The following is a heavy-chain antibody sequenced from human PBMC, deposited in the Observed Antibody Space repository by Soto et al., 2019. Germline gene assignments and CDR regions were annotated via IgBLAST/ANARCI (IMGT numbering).Heavy chain of an antibody. CDR1: GWSFSGYY. J-gene: IGHJ4*02. Sequence: PXETLCLTGAVAGWSFSGYYWSWIRASPGKGLECIWDINHSGGTNYNPSLKSRVTISSDTSTSQFSLRLSSVTAADTAVYYCARGLPLLGNFWNGYYYFDACGVGTLVTVS. D-gene: IGHD3-3*01. V-gene: IGHV4-34*01. CDR3: ARGLPLLGNFWNGYYYFDA. CDR2: INHSGGT.